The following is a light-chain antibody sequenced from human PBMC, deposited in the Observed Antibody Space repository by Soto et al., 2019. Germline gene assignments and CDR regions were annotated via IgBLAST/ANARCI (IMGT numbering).Light chain of an antibody. CDR3: QQRFSWPLT. J-gene: IGKJ4*01. CDR2: DAF. Sequence: EIVLTQSPATLSLSPGERATLSCRASQSIGKYLAWYQQTPGQVPRLLIYDAFDRATGTPARFSGSGSGTDCTLTISSLEPEDFAVYHCQQRFSWPLTFGGGTKVEIK. V-gene: IGKV3-11*01. CDR1: QSIGKY.